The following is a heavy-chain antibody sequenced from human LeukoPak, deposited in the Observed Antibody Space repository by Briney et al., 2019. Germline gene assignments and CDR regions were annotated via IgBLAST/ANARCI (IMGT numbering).Heavy chain of an antibody. CDR1: GFTISSYT. CDR3: AKSLVATAWLDP. V-gene: IGHV3-23*01. CDR2: IDSSDGST. J-gene: IGHJ5*02. Sequence: GGSLRLSCAASGFTISSYTMTWVRQAPGKGLEWVSSIDSSDGSTYYADSVKGRFTISRDNSKNTLYLQMDSLRADDTAVYYCAKSLVATAWLDPWGQGTLVTVSS. D-gene: IGHD5-12*01.